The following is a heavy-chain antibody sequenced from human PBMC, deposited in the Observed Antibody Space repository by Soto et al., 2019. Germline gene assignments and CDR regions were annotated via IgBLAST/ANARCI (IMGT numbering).Heavy chain of an antibody. Sequence: GASVKVSCKASGYTFTNYYMHWVRQAPGQGLEWMGVINPGDGSTNYAQKFQDRVTMTRDTSTSTVYMELSSPRSEDTAVYYCARPRGYCYYYCDYCGQRTPVTVSS. CDR1: GYTFTNYY. CDR3: ARPRGYCYYYCDY. D-gene: IGHD2-15*01. J-gene: IGHJ4*02. V-gene: IGHV1-46*01. CDR2: INPGDGST.